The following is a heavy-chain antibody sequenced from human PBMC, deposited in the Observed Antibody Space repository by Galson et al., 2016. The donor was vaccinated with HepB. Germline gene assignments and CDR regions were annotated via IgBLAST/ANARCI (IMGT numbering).Heavy chain of an antibody. CDR3: ARASSTWGWFDP. CDR2: IYYSGST. V-gene: IGHV4-39*07. CDR1: GGSISSSSYY. D-gene: IGHD6-13*01. Sequence: SETLSLTCTVSGGSISSSSYYWGWIRQPPGKGLEWIGSIYYSGSTYYNPSLKSRVTISVDTSKNQFSLKLSSVTAADTAVYYCARASSTWGWFDPWGQGTLVTVSS. J-gene: IGHJ5*02.